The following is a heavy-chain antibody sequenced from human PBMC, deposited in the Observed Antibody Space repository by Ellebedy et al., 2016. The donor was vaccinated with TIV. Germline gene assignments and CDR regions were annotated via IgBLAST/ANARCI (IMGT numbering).Heavy chain of an antibody. J-gene: IGHJ4*02. CDR2: IYYSGST. Sequence: GSLRLXXSVSGGSMKSSTYYWGWIRQPPGKGLEWIGYIYYSGSTNYNPSLKSRVTISVDTSKNQFSLKLSSVTAADTAVYYCARHRGYGSGSYGLYYFDYWGQGTLVTVSS. V-gene: IGHV4-61*05. D-gene: IGHD3-10*01. CDR1: GGSMKSSTYY. CDR3: ARHRGYGSGSYGLYYFDY.